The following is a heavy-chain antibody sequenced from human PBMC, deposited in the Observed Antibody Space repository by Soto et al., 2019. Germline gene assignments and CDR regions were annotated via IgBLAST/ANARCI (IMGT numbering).Heavy chain of an antibody. J-gene: IGHJ3*02. CDR2: ISGSGGST. Sequence: EVQLLESGGGLVQPGGSLRLSCAASGFTFSSYVMSWVRQAPGKGLEWVSAISGSGGSTYYADSVKGRFTISRDNSKNTLYLQMNSLRAEDTAVYYCANLYQLLFRGDDAFDIWGQGTMVTVSS. V-gene: IGHV3-23*01. D-gene: IGHD2-2*01. CDR3: ANLYQLLFRGDDAFDI. CDR1: GFTFSSYV.